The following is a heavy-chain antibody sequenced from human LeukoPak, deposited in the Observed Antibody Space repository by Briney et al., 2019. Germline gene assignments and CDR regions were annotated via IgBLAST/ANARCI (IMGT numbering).Heavy chain of an antibody. CDR1: GFTFSNVW. D-gene: IGHD3-10*01. V-gene: IGHV3-7*03. CDR3: GRYGQVPID. J-gene: IGHJ4*02. CDR2: IKQDGSEK. Sequence: GGSLRLSCAASGFTFSNVWMSWVRQAPGRGLEWVANIKQDGSEKNYVDSVKGRFTISRDNAKNSLYLQMNSLRVEDTAVYYCGRYGQVPIDWGQGTLVTVSS.